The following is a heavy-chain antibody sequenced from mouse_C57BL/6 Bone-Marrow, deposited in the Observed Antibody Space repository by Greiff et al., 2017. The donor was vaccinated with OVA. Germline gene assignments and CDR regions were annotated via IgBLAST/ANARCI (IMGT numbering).Heavy chain of an antibody. V-gene: IGHV5-17*01. CDR1: GFTFSDYG. Sequence: EVQGVESGGGLVKPGGSLKLTCAASGFTFSDYGMHWVRQAPEKGLEWVAYISSGSSTNYYADTVKGRFIISRDNAKNTLFLQMTSLRSEDTARYYCARERIPGCFDVWGTGTTVTVSS. J-gene: IGHJ1*03. CDR3: ARERIPGCFDV. CDR2: ISSGSSTN.